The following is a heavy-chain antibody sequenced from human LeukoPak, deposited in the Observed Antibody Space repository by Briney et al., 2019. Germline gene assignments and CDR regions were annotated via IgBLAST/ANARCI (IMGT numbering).Heavy chain of an antibody. CDR2: ISGNSIYI. CDR1: GFTFSSYS. J-gene: IGHJ4*02. CDR3: ASFETVAAYPFDY. Sequence: PGGSLRLSCAASGFTFSSYSMNWVRQAPGKGLEWVSSISGNSIYIYYADSVKGRFTISRDNAKNSSYLQMSSLRVADTAVYYCASFETVAAYPFDYWGQGTLVTVSS. V-gene: IGHV3-21*01. D-gene: IGHD6-19*01.